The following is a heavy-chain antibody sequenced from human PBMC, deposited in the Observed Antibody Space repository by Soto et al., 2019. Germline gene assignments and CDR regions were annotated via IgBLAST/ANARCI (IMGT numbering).Heavy chain of an antibody. Sequence: QVQLVQSGAEVKKPGASVKVSCKASGYTFTSYDINWVRQATGQGLEWMGWMNPNSGNTGYAQKFQGRVTMTRNTSISTAYMELSSLRSEDTAVYYCARGSRSIAALQYYFDYWGQGTLVTVSS. D-gene: IGHD6-6*01. V-gene: IGHV1-8*01. CDR3: ARGSRSIAALQYYFDY. CDR1: GYTFTSYD. CDR2: MNPNSGNT. J-gene: IGHJ4*02.